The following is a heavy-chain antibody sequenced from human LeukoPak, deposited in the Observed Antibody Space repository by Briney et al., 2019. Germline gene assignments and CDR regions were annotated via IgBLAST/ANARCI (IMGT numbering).Heavy chain of an antibody. V-gene: IGHV5-51*01. CDR2: IYPGDSDT. J-gene: IGHJ6*03. Sequence: GESLKISCKGSGYSFTSYWIGWVRQMPGKGLEWMGIIYPGDSDTRYSPSFQGQVTISADKSISTAYLQWSSLKASDTAMYYCARGVPAAIPSPYYYMDVWGKGTTVTVSS. D-gene: IGHD2-2*02. CDR1: GYSFTSYW. CDR3: ARGVPAAIPSPYYYMDV.